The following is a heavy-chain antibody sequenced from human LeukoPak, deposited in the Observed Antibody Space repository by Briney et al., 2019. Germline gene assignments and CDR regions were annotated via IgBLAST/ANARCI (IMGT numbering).Heavy chain of an antibody. CDR2: IYYSGST. Sequence: SETLSLTCTVSGGSISSSSYYWGWIRQPPGKGLEWIGSIYYSGSTYYNPSLKSRVTISVDTSKNQFSLKLSSVTAADTAVYYCARGLYDCSSTSCYRYFDYWGQGTLVTVSS. V-gene: IGHV4-39*07. D-gene: IGHD2-2*01. J-gene: IGHJ4*02. CDR3: ARGLYDCSSTSCYRYFDY. CDR1: GGSISSSSYY.